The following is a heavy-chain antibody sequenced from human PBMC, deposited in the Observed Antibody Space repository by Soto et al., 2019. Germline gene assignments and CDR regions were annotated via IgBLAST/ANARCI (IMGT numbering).Heavy chain of an antibody. J-gene: IGHJ4*02. Sequence: ASVKVSCKASGYTFTSCAMHWVRQAPGQRLEWMGWINAGNGNTKYSQKFQGRVTITRDTSASTAYMELSSLRSEDTAVYYCARDSEIPSVIYYYDSSGYYLDYWGQGTLVTVSS. CDR1: GYTFTSCA. V-gene: IGHV1-3*01. CDR3: ARDSEIPSVIYYYDSSGYYLDY. CDR2: INAGNGNT. D-gene: IGHD3-22*01.